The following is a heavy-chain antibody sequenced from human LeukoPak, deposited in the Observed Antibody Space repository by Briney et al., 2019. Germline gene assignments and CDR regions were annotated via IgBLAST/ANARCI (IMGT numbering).Heavy chain of an antibody. D-gene: IGHD2-2*01. CDR3: ARDGVVVVPAASHYYYYYGMDV. Sequence: GGSLRLSCAASGFTFSSYWMSWIRQAPGKGLEWVSYISSSGSTIYYADSVKGRFTISRDNAKNSLYLQMNSLRAEDTAVYYCARDGVVVVPAASHYYYYYGMDVWGQGTTVTVSS. CDR2: ISSSGSTI. J-gene: IGHJ6*02. CDR1: GFTFSSYW. V-gene: IGHV3-11*01.